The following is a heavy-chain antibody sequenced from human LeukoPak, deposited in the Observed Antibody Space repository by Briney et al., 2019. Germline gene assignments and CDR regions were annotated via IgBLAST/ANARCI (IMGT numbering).Heavy chain of an antibody. J-gene: IGHJ4*02. CDR2: ISSSGSTI. V-gene: IGHV3-48*03. CDR3: ARAGVPAAIDY. Sequence: PGGSLRPSCAASGFTLSSYEMNWVRQAPGKGLEWVSYISSSGSTIYYADSVKGRFTISRDNAKNSLYLQMNSLRAEDTAVYYCARAGVPAAIDYWGQGTLVTVSS. D-gene: IGHD2-2*01. CDR1: GFTLSSYE.